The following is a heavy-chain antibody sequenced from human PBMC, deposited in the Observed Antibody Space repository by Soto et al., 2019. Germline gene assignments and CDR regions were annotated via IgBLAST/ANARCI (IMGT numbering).Heavy chain of an antibody. CDR1: GGSISSSNW. CDR2: IYHSGST. CDR3: ARDMNGNYYYYGMDV. J-gene: IGHJ6*02. V-gene: IGHV4-4*01. Sequence: QVQLQEWGPGLVKPSGTLSLTCAVSGGSISSSNWWSWVRQPPGKGLEWIGEIYHSGSTNYNPSLKSRVTISVDKSKNQFSLKLSSVTAADTAVYCCARDMNGNYYYYGMDVWGQGTTVTVSS. D-gene: IGHD2-8*01.